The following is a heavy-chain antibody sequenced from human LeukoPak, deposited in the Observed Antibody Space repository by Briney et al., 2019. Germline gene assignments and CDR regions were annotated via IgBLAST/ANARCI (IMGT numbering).Heavy chain of an antibody. V-gene: IGHV4-59*04. CDR1: GFTFSSYE. Sequence: GSLRLSCAASGFTFSSYEMNWVRQAPGKGLEWIGNVYYGGNTYNNPSLKSRVTMSVDTSKNQFSLKLNSVTAADTAIYYCARRVSSLDAFDIWGQGTMVTVSS. D-gene: IGHD3-9*01. J-gene: IGHJ3*02. CDR3: ARRVSSLDAFDI. CDR2: VYYGGNT.